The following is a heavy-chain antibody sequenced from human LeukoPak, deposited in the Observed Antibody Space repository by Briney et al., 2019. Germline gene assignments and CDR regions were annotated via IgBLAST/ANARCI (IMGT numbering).Heavy chain of an antibody. CDR3: ASTVAGPNYFDY. D-gene: IGHD6-19*01. J-gene: IGHJ4*02. V-gene: IGHV4-59*01. CDR1: GVSISRYY. CDR2: IYYSWST. Sequence: PSETLSLTCTVSGVSISRYYWSLIRQPPGKGLEWIGYIYYSWSTNYNPSLKSRVTISVDTSKNQFSLKLSSVTAADTAVYSCASTVAGPNYFDYWGQGTLVTVSS.